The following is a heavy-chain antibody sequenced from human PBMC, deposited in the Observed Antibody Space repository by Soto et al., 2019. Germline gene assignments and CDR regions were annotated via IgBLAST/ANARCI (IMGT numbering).Heavy chain of an antibody. CDR2: IYPGDSDT. Sequence: PGESLKISCKGSGYNFAGYWVGWGRQMPGKGLEWMGIIYPGDSDTRYSPSFQGLVTMSADKSISTAHLQWGSLKASDTAMYYCARSPSYCTSVNCYAGGYFDLWGRGTLVTVS. CDR1: GYNFAGYW. V-gene: IGHV5-51*01. CDR3: ARSPSYCTSVNCYAGGYFDL. J-gene: IGHJ2*01. D-gene: IGHD2-2*01.